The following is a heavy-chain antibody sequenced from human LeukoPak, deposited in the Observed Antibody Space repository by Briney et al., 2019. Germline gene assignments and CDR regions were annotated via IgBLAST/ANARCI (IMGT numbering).Heavy chain of an antibody. D-gene: IGHD3-22*01. Sequence: TAGSLRLSCAASGFTFSSYGMHWVRQAPGKGLEWVAVIWYDGSNKYYADSVKGRFTISRDNSKNTLYLQMNSLRAEDTAVYYCARNYYDSSGYYYHDYWGQGTLVTVSS. V-gene: IGHV3-33*01. CDR1: GFTFSSYG. J-gene: IGHJ4*02. CDR2: IWYDGSNK. CDR3: ARNYYDSSGYYYHDY.